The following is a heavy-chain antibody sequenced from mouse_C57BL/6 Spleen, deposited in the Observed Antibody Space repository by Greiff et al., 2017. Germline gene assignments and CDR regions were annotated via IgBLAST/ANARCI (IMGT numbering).Heavy chain of an antibody. Sequence: QVQLQQPGAELVKPGASVKMSCKASGYTFTSYWITWVKQRPGQGLEWIGDIYPGSGSTNYNEKFKSKATLTGDKSSSTAYMQLSSLTSEDSAVYYCARMGYGSPWFAYWGQGTLVTVSA. J-gene: IGHJ3*01. CDR2: IYPGSGST. V-gene: IGHV1-55*01. CDR1: GYTFTSYW. CDR3: ARMGYGSPWFAY. D-gene: IGHD1-1*01.